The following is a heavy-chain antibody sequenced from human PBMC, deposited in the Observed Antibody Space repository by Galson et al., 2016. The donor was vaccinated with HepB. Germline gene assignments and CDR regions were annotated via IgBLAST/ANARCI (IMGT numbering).Heavy chain of an antibody. V-gene: IGHV4-39*07. D-gene: IGHD1-26*01. Sequence: EPLSLTCSVSGASISSSDHFWGWVRQPPGKALEWIGSIFYTGKILHNSSLKSRVTISIDTSKNHFSLRLSSVTAADTAVYYCARVVKGGAAHFDSWGQGTLVTVSS. CDR2: IFYTGKI. CDR1: GASISSSDHF. CDR3: ARVVKGGAAHFDS. J-gene: IGHJ4*02.